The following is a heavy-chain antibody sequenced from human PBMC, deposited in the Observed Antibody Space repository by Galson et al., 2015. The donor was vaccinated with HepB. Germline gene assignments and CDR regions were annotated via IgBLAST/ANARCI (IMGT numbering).Heavy chain of an antibody. CDR2: IKSKTDGGTT. Sequence: SLRLSCAASGFTFSNAWMNWVRQAPGKGLEWVGRIKSKTDGGTTDYAAPVKGRFTISRDDSKNTLYLQMNSLKTEDTAVYYCTTHRSYYDILTGYYNVMWRDGMDVWGQGTTVTVSS. D-gene: IGHD3-9*01. V-gene: IGHV3-15*07. J-gene: IGHJ6*02. CDR1: GFTFSNAW. CDR3: TTHRSYYDILTGYYNVMWRDGMDV.